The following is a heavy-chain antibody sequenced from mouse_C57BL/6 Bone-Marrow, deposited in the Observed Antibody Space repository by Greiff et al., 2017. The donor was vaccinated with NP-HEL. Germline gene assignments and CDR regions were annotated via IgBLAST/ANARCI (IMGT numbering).Heavy chain of an antibody. Sequence: QVQLQQPGAELVMPGASVKLSCKASGYTFTSYWMHWVKQRPGQGLEWIGEIDPSDSYTNYNQKFKGKSTLTVDKSSSTAYMQLSSLTSEDSAVYYCARDSSGPFAYGGQGTLVTVSA. CDR2: IDPSDSYT. D-gene: IGHD3-2*02. CDR1: GYTFTSYW. CDR3: ARDSSGPFAY. J-gene: IGHJ3*01. V-gene: IGHV1-69*01.